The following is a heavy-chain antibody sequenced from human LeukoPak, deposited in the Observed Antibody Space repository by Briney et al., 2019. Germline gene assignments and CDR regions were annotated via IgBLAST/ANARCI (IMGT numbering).Heavy chain of an antibody. J-gene: IGHJ4*02. CDR3: ARQPQSEYSYGFEDH. D-gene: IGHD5-18*01. CDR1: GASDSSSSDY. CDR2: ITYSGNT. V-gene: IGHV4-39*01. Sequence: PSETLSLTCTVSGASDSSSSDYWGWIRQPPGKGLEWIASITYSGNTFSNPSLKSRVTISVDTSKNQFSLRLNSVTAADTAVYYCARQPQSEYSYGFEDHWGQGILVTVSS.